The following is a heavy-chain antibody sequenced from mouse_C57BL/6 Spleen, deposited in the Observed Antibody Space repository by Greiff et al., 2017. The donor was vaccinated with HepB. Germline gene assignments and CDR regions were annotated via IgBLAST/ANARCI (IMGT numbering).Heavy chain of an antibody. J-gene: IGHJ4*01. Sequence: EVQLQQSVAELVRPGASVKLSCTASGFNIKNTYMHWVKQRPEQGLEWIGRIDPANGNTKYAPKFQGKATITAYTSSNTAYLQLSSLASEDTAIYYGARVITTVVRAMDYWGQGTSVTVSS. V-gene: IGHV14-3*01. D-gene: IGHD1-1*01. CDR3: ARVITTVVRAMDY. CDR2: IDPANGNT. CDR1: GFNIKNTY.